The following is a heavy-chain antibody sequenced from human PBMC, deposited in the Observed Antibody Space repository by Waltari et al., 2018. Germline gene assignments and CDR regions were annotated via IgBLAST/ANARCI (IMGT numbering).Heavy chain of an antibody. CDR3: ARARGGMMTQYYYYYYGMDV. J-gene: IGHJ6*02. D-gene: IGHD3-10*01. V-gene: IGHV3-30*01. CDR2: ISDDGMDK. CDR1: GFTFSSYA. Sequence: QVQLVESGGGVVQPGRSLRLSCAASGFTFSSYAMHWVRQAPGRGLEWVAVISDDGMDKYDADSVKVRFTIARDKSKNTLYLQMNSLRAEDTAAYYCARARGGMMTQYYYYYYGMDVWGQGTTVTVSS.